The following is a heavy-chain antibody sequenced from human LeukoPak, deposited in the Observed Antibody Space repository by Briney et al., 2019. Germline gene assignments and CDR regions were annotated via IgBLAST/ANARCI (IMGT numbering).Heavy chain of an antibody. CDR3: ARHGGYYYDSSGYNPFDY. Sequence: PSETLSLTCTVSGGSISGYYWSWLRQPPGKGPEWISYINYSGSTNYNPSPKSRVAISLKTSTNRFYLKLSFVTAADTAVYYCARHGGYYYDSSGYNPFDYWGQGTLVTVSS. J-gene: IGHJ4*02. CDR1: GGSISGYY. V-gene: IGHV4-59*08. CDR2: INYSGST. D-gene: IGHD3-22*01.